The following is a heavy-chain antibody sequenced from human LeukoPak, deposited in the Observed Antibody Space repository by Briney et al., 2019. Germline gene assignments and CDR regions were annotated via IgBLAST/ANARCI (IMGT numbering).Heavy chain of an antibody. CDR1: GFTFSSYA. D-gene: IGHD6-13*01. Sequence: GGSLRLSCAASGFTFSSYAMSWVRQAPGKGLEWVSAISGSGGSTYYADSVRGRFTISRDNSKNTLYLQMNSLRAEDTAVYYCAKVIAAAGTVFDYWGQGTLVTVSS. CDR3: AKVIAAAGTVFDY. V-gene: IGHV3-23*01. CDR2: ISGSGGST. J-gene: IGHJ4*02.